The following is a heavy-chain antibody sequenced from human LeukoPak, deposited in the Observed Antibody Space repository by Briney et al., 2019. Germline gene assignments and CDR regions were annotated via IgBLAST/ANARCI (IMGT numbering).Heavy chain of an antibody. D-gene: IGHD6-13*01. CDR1: GFTFSSYW. Sequence: GGSLRLSCAASGFTFSSYWMSCVRQAPGKGLEWVANIKQDGSEKYYVDSAKGRFTISRDNAKNSLYLQMNSLRAEDTAVYYCARETGKYSGSSPGYFDYWGQGTLVTVSS. V-gene: IGHV3-7*01. CDR2: IKQDGSEK. CDR3: ARETGKYSGSSPGYFDY. J-gene: IGHJ4*02.